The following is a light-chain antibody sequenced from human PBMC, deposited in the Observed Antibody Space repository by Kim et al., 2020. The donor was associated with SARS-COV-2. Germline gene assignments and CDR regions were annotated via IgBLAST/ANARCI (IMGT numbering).Light chain of an antibody. CDR1: QRISAY. V-gene: IGKV1-39*01. J-gene: IGKJ2*01. CDR2: AAT. Sequence: DIQVTQSPSSLSASVGDRVTITCRASQRISAYLNCYQQKPGKAPKPLIYAATYLESGVPSRFSGSGFGTDFTLTINSLQPEDFAIYYCQQSYDVPYIFGQGTKLEI. CDR3: QQSYDVPYI.